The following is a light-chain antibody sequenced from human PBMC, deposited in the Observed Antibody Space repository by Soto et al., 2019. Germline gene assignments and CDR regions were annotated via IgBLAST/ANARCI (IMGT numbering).Light chain of an antibody. V-gene: IGKV1-8*01. CDR1: QGISSY. Sequence: AIRMTQSPSSFSASTGDRVTITCRACQGISSYLAWYQQKAGKAPKLLIYAASTLQSGVPSRFSGSGSGTDFTLTISCLQSEDFATYYCQQYYSYLPLTFGGGTKVDIK. J-gene: IGKJ4*01. CDR3: QQYYSYLPLT. CDR2: AAS.